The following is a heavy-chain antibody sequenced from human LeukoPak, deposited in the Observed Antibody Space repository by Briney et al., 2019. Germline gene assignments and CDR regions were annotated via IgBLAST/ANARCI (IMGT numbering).Heavy chain of an antibody. CDR1: GFTFSSYA. V-gene: IGHV3-30-3*01. CDR2: ISYGGSNK. Sequence: GGSLRLSCAASGFTFSSYAMHWVRQAPGKGLEWVAVISYGGSNKYYADSVKGRFTISRDNSKNTLYLQMNSLRAEDTAVYYCARDSGYYDFWSGYSTGEYFQHWGQGTLVTVSS. D-gene: IGHD3-3*01. J-gene: IGHJ1*01. CDR3: ARDSGYYDFWSGYSTGEYFQH.